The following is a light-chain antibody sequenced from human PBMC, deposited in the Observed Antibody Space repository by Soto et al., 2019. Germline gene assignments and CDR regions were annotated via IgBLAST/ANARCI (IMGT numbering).Light chain of an antibody. CDR2: TAA. Sequence: DIQLTQSPCFLSASVGDRVRITCRASQDINIYLAWYQQPPGKAPKLLIYTAATLQRGVPSRFSGSGSGTEFTLTISSLQAEDFATYYCQQVSSLSSITFGQGTRLEIK. J-gene: IGKJ5*01. CDR3: QQVSSLSSIT. CDR1: QDINIY. V-gene: IGKV1-9*01.